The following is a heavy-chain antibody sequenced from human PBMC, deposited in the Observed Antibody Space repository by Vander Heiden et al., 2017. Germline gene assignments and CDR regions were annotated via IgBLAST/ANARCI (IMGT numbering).Heavy chain of an antibody. J-gene: IGHJ4*02. D-gene: IGHD1-1*01. CDR3: ARWLQLGDYFDY. CDR2: ISSSGSTI. V-gene: IGHV3-48*03. CDR1: GFTFSSYE. Sequence: EVQLVESGGGLVQPGGSLRLSCAASGFTFSSYEMNWVRQAPGKGLEWVSYISSSGSTIYYAYSVKGRFTISRDNAKNSLYLQMNSLRAEDTAVYYCARWLQLGDYFDYWGQGTLVTVSS.